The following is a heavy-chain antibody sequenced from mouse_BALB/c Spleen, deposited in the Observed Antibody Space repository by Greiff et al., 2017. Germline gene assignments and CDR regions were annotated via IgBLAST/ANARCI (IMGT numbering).Heavy chain of an antibody. CDR3: TAYYEEASYAMDY. J-gene: IGHJ4*01. CDR1: GFTFSSYT. CDR2: ISSGGSYT. Sequence: DVMLVESGGGLVKPGGSLKLSCAASGFTFSSYTMSWVRQTPEKRLEWVATISSGGSYTYYPDSVKGRFTISRDNAKNTLYLQMSSLKSEDTAMYYCTAYYEEASYAMDYWGQGTSVTVSS. D-gene: IGHD2-10*01. V-gene: IGHV5-6-4*01.